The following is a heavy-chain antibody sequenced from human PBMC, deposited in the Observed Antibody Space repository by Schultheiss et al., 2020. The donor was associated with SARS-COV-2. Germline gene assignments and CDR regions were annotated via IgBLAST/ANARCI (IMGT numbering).Heavy chain of an antibody. CDR2: ISYDGSNK. V-gene: IGHV3-30*03. CDR1: GFTFCDYG. Sequence: GGSLRLSCAASGFTFCDYGMHWVRQAPGKGLEWVAVISYDGSNKYYADSVKGRFTISRDNSKNTLYLQMNSLRAEDTAVYYCARVNRVDAFDIWGQGTTVTVSS. J-gene: IGHJ3*02. CDR3: ARVNRVDAFDI. D-gene: IGHD3-10*01.